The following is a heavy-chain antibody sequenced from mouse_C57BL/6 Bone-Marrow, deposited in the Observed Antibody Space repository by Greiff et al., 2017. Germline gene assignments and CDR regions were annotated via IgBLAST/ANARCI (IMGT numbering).Heavy chain of an antibody. Sequence: QVQLQQPGAELVMPGASVKLSCKASGYTFTSYWMHWVKQRPGQGLEWIGEIDPSDSYTNYNQKFKGKSTLTVDKSSSTAYMQRSSLTSEDSAVYYCAREEIYYDYGFAYWGQGTLVTVSA. CDR1: GYTFTSYW. V-gene: IGHV1-69*01. D-gene: IGHD2-4*01. CDR2: IDPSDSYT. J-gene: IGHJ3*01. CDR3: AREEIYYDYGFAY.